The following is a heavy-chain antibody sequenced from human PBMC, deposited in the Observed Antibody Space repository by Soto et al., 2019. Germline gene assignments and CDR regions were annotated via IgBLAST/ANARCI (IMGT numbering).Heavy chain of an antibody. CDR1: GGSINSDYYH. CDR2: IHHSGAI. V-gene: IGHV4-30-4*08. J-gene: IGHJ6*02. CDR3: AREDDGGDSLDV. D-gene: IGHD2-21*02. Sequence: LSLTCPVSGGSINSDYYHWTWVRQSPGKGLEWIGYIHHSGAILYNPSFKSRLTISVDASKNQFSLHLTSVTDADTAVYFCAREDDGGDSLDVWGQGTTVTVSS.